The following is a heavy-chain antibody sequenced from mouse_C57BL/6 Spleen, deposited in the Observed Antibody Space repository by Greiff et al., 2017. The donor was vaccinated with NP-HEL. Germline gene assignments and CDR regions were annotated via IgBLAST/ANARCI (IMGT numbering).Heavy chain of an antibody. CDR3: TRGGLRPGAMDY. Sequence: QVQLKESGAELVRPGASVTLSCKASGYTFTDYEMHWVKQTPVHGLEWIGAIDPETGGTAYNQKFKGKAILTAAKASSTAYMELRSLTSEDSAVYYCTRGGLRPGAMDYWGQGTSVTVSS. CDR2: IDPETGGT. V-gene: IGHV1-15*01. D-gene: IGHD2-4*01. CDR1: GYTFTDYE. J-gene: IGHJ4*01.